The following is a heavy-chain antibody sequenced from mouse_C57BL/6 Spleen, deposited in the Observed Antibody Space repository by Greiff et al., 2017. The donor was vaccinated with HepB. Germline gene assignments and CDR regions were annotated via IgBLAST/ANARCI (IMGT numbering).Heavy chain of an antibody. J-gene: IGHJ2*01. V-gene: IGHV1-80*01. Sequence: VQLQQSGAELVKPGASVKISCKASGYAFSSYWMNWVKQRPGKGLEWIGQIYPGDGDTNYNGKFKGKATLTADKSSSTPYMQLSSLTSEDSAVYFCARSDDYVNFDYWGQGTTLTVSS. D-gene: IGHD2-4*01. CDR2: IYPGDGDT. CDR1: GYAFSSYW. CDR3: ARSDDYVNFDY.